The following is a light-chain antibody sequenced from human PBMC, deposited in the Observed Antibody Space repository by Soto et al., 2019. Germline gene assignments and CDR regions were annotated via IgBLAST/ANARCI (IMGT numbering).Light chain of an antibody. V-gene: IGKV3-11*01. CDR3: QQRVNWPPT. CDR2: DAS. J-gene: IGKJ4*01. CDR1: QGVSDY. Sequence: VLTQSPVRLSLSPGERATLSCRAGQGVSDYLAWYQQKPGQPPRLLFFDASNRATGVPDRFSAGGSGTDFTLIISSLEPEDFAVYYCQQRVNWPPTFGGGTKVEI.